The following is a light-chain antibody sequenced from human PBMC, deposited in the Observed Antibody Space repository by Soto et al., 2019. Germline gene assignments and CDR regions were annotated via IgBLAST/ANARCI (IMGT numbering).Light chain of an antibody. CDR1: QSISIW. J-gene: IGKJ5*01. V-gene: IGKV1-5*01. CDR3: QQFNSYPIT. CDR2: DAS. Sequence: DIQMTQSPSTLSASVGDRVTITCRASQSISIWLAWYQQKPGKAPKLLIYDASSLESGVPSRFSGSGFGTEFTLTISSLQPDDFATYYCQQFNSYPITFGHGTRLEIK.